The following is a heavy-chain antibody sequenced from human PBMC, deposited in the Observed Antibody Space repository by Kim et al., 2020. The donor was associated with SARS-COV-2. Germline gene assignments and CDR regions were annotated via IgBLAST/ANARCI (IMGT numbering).Heavy chain of an antibody. J-gene: IGHJ4*02. CDR3: ARGWIAARSGGVFDY. CDR2: ISSSSSTI. V-gene: IGHV3-48*02. CDR1: GFTFSSYS. D-gene: IGHD6-6*01. Sequence: GGSLRLSCAASGFTFSSYSMNWVRQAPGKGLEWVSYISSSSSTIYYADSVKGRFTISRDNAKNSLYLQMNSLRDEDTAVYYCARGWIAARSGGVFDYWGQGTLVTVSS.